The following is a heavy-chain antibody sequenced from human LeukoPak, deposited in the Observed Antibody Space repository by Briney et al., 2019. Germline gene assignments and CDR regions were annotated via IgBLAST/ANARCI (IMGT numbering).Heavy chain of an antibody. V-gene: IGHV3-66*01. J-gene: IGHJ6*03. CDR1: GFTFSSYE. CDR3: ARSITGTTRDYYYYYMDV. D-gene: IGHD1-20*01. Sequence: GGSLRLSCAASGFTFSSYEMNWVRQAPGKGLEWVSVIYSGGSTYYADSVKGRFTISRDNSKNTLYLQMNSLRAEDTAVYYCARSITGTTRDYYYYYMDVWGKGTTVTISS. CDR2: IYSGGST.